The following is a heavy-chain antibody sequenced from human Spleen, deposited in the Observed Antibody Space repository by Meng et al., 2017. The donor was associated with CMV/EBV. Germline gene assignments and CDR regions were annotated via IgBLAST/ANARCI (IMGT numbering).Heavy chain of an antibody. CDR1: GFSLSSYK. CDR2: ISSSSTYI. Sequence: GESLKISCAASGFSLSSYKMNWVRQAPGKGLEWVSSISSSSTYIHHADSVKGRFTVSRDNSKNTLYLQMNSLRAEDTAVYYCARDIDGDYGILDYWGQGTLVTVSS. V-gene: IGHV3-21*04. CDR3: ARDIDGDYGILDY. J-gene: IGHJ4*02. D-gene: IGHD4-17*01.